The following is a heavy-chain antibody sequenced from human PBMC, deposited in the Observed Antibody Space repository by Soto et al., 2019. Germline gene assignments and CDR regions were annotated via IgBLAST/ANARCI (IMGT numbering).Heavy chain of an antibody. CDR2: INGRSGDST. Sequence: EVQLLESGGGIVERGGSLRISCAASGFSFSSHGMSWVRQAPGKGLEWVSLINGRSGDSTYYGDSVKGRFTISRDNSKRVLYLQMNSLKSEDTAVYYCATVSIASSPDFDYWGQGTLVSVSP. CDR3: ATVSIASSPDFDY. D-gene: IGHD6-6*01. V-gene: IGHV3-23*01. J-gene: IGHJ4*02. CDR1: GFSFSSHG.